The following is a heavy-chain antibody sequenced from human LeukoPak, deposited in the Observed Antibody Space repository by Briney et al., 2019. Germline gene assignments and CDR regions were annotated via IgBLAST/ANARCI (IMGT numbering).Heavy chain of an antibody. V-gene: IGHV4-38-2*02. D-gene: IGHD3-10*01. CDR1: GYSISTGYY. Sequence: SETLSLTCTVSGYSISTGYYWDWIRQPPGKGLEWIGTFYHGGSTYYNPSLKSRVTISVDTSKNQFSLNLTSVTAADTAVYYCARDSGTTGEVKFDPWGQGTLVTVSS. CDR3: ARDSGTTGEVKFDP. J-gene: IGHJ5*02. CDR2: FYHGGST.